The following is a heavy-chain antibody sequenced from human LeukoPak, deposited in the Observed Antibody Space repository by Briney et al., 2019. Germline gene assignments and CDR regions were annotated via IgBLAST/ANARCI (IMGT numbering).Heavy chain of an antibody. CDR3: ASRGYSGYYNWFDP. Sequence: RGSLRLSCAASGFTFSSYSMNWVRQAPGKGLEWVSSISSSSSYIYYADSVKGRFTISRDNAKNSLYLQMNSLRAEDTAVYYCASRGYSGYYNWFDPWGQGTLVTVSS. CDR2: ISSSSSYI. D-gene: IGHD5-12*01. J-gene: IGHJ5*02. CDR1: GFTFSSYS. V-gene: IGHV3-21*01.